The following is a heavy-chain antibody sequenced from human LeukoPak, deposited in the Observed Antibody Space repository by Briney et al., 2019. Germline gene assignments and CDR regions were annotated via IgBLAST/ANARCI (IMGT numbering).Heavy chain of an antibody. CDR2: IIPILGIA. J-gene: IGHJ4*02. D-gene: IGHD1-26*01. CDR3: ARESPTPGATTDDY. CDR1: GGTFSSYA. Sequence: ASVKVSCKASGGTFSSYATSWVRQTPGQGLEWMGRIIPILGIANYAQKFQGRVTITADKSTSTAYMELSSLRSEDTAVYYCARESPTPGATTDDYWGQGTLVTVSS. V-gene: IGHV1-69*04.